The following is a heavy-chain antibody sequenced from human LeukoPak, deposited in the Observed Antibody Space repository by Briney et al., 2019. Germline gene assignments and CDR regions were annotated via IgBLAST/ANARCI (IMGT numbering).Heavy chain of an antibody. CDR3: ARNDYGERRPLLTYQFDY. D-gene: IGHD4-17*01. CDR2: INPSGGST. Sequence: ASLKVSCKASGYTFTSYYMHWVRQAPGQGLEWMGIINPSGGSTSYAQKFQGRVTMTRDTSTSTVYMELSSLRSEDTAVYYCARNDYGERRPLLTYQFDYWGQGTLVTVSS. CDR1: GYTFTSYY. V-gene: IGHV1-46*01. J-gene: IGHJ4*02.